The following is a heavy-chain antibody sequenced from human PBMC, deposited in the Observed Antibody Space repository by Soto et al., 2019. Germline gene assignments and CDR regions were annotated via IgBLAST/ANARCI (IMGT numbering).Heavy chain of an antibody. Sequence: SVKVSCKASGGIFSSYAISWLRQAPGQGLEWMGAVIPVLGQAYYTQALQDRVTITADESTRTAYMELSSLTSEDTAVYFCARVGGVGAPPGADYWGQGTLVTVSS. J-gene: IGHJ4*02. CDR1: GGIFSSYA. CDR2: VIPVLGQA. CDR3: ARVGGVGAPPGADY. D-gene: IGHD1-26*01. V-gene: IGHV1-69*13.